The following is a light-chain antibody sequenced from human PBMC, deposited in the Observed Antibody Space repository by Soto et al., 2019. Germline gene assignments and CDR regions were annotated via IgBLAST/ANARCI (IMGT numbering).Light chain of an antibody. Sequence: SYDLTQPPSMSVAPGQTARITCGGNNIGSKTVHWYPQKAGQAPVLVVYDDSDRPSGIPERFSGSNSGNTATLTISRVEGGDEADYYCQVWDVSTVHYVFGTGSKVTVL. V-gene: IGLV3-21*02. CDR2: DDS. J-gene: IGLJ1*01. CDR3: QVWDVSTVHYV. CDR1: NIGSKT.